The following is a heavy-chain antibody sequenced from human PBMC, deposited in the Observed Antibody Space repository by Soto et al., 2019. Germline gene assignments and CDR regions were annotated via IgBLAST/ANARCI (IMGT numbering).Heavy chain of an antibody. CDR1: GFTFSGFW. D-gene: IGHD3-22*01. Sequence: EVQLVESGGALVQPGDSLRLSCAGSGFTFSGFWMSWVRQAPGKGLEWVANIKEDGSETNYVDSVRGRFTIFRDNAKNSLYLQMNSLRAEDTAVYYGASALLRSGNRWFNGFDPWGQGTLVTVSS. CDR2: IKEDGSET. CDR3: ASALLRSGNRWFNGFDP. J-gene: IGHJ5*02. V-gene: IGHV3-7*01.